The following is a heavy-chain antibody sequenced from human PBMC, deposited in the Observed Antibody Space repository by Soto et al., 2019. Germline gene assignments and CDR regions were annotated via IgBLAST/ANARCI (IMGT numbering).Heavy chain of an antibody. V-gene: IGHV3-23*01. CDR3: AKDVGYYDSSGSFDY. D-gene: IGHD3-22*01. Sequence: PGGSLRLSCAASGFTFSSYAMSWVRQAPGKGLEWVSAISGSGGSTYYADSVKGRFTISRDNSKNTLYLQMNSLGAEDTAVYYCAKDVGYYDSSGSFDYWGQGTLVTVSS. J-gene: IGHJ4*02. CDR1: GFTFSSYA. CDR2: ISGSGGST.